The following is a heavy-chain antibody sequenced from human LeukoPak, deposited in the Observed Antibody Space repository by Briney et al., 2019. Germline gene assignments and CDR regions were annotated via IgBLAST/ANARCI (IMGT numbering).Heavy chain of an antibody. CDR1: GFSFSWST. V-gene: IGHV3-7*01. CDR2: MKEDGTEI. J-gene: IGHJ4*01. CDR3: ATGGAPGGRFEN. Sequence: GGSLRLSCVVSGFSFSWSTMTWVRQPPGKGPEWVAKMKEDGTEIQYVDSAKGRFTISRDNAKNLLYLQMNSLRVEDTAVYYCATGGAPGGRFENWGHGTLVTVSS. D-gene: IGHD3-16*01.